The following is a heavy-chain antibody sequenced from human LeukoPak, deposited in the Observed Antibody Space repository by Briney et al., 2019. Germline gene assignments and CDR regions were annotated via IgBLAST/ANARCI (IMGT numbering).Heavy chain of an antibody. D-gene: IGHD6-19*01. CDR1: GFTFNDYA. CDR2: INSDGGDT. Sequence: GGSLRLSCAASGFTFNDYAMHWVRQAPGKGLMWVSRINSDGGDTIYADSVKGRFTISIDNAKNTLYLQMNSLRAEDTAMYYCARKAGHGYGMDVWGQGTTVTVSS. J-gene: IGHJ6*02. CDR3: ARKAGHGYGMDV. V-gene: IGHV3-74*01.